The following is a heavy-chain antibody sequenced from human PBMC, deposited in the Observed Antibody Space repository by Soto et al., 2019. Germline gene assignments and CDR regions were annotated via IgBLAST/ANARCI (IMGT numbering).Heavy chain of an antibody. V-gene: IGHV4-34*01. CDR2: INRRENT. CDR3: ANRPAGYADGWYNT. D-gene: IGHD2-15*01. J-gene: IGHJ5*02. CDR1: GGSFSDYY. Sequence: KPSETLSLTCSFYGGSFSDYYWTWIRQPPGKGLEWIGEINRRENTNYTPSLKSRVTISVDTSQNQLSLKLTSVTAADTAVYFCANRPAGYADGWYNTWGQGTLVTVSS.